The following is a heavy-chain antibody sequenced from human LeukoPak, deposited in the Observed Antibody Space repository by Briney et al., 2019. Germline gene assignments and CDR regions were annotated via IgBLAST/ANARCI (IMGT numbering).Heavy chain of an antibody. CDR3: ARVSDPRGVRGVNYYYGMDV. CDR2: ISSSSSYI. Sequence: GGSLRLSCAASGFTFSSYSMNWVRQAPGKGLEWVSSISSSSSYIYYADSVKGRFTISRDNAKNSLYLQMNSLRAEDTAVYYCARVSDPRGVRGVNYYYGMDVWGQGTTVTVSS. CDR1: GFTFSSYS. V-gene: IGHV3-21*01. J-gene: IGHJ6*02. D-gene: IGHD3-10*01.